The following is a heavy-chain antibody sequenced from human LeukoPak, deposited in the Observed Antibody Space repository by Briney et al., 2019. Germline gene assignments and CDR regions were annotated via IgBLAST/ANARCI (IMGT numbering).Heavy chain of an antibody. CDR2: ISNNGGST. V-gene: IGHV3-64D*09. D-gene: IGHD3-10*01. J-gene: IGHJ4*02. CDR1: GFTFSSYA. Sequence: GVSLTLSCSASGFTFSSYAMHWVRQAPGKGLEYVSAISNNGGSTFYADSVKGRFTISRDNSKNTLYLQMSSLRAEDTAVYDCVKGRGGYGSGSYYDYWGQGTLVTVSS. CDR3: VKGRGGYGSGSYYDY.